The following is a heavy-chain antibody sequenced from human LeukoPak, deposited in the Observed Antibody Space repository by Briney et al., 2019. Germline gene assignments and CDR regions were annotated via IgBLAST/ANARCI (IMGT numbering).Heavy chain of an antibody. CDR1: GFTFSSYT. V-gene: IGHV3-30-3*01. CDR3: AKDPYPYSSSDYYYYGMDV. J-gene: IGHJ6*02. Sequence: GGSLRLSCAASGFTFSSYTMHWVRQAPGEGLEWVAFVSYDGGNKYYADSVKGRFTISRDNSKNTLYLQMNSLRAEDTAVYYCAKDPYPYSSSDYYYYGMDVWGQGTTVTVSS. D-gene: IGHD6-6*01. CDR2: VSYDGGNK.